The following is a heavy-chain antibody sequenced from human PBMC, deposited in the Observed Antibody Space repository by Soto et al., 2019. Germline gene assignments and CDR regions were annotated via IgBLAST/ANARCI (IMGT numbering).Heavy chain of an antibody. V-gene: IGHV3-9*01. CDR3: AKVGAAGERGYYFDY. CDR1: GFTFDDYA. Sequence: EVQLVESGGGLVQPGRSLRLSCAASGFTFDDYAMHWVRQAPGKGLEWVSGISWNSASIGYADSVKGRFTISRDNAKNSLYLQMNSLRAEDTALYYCAKVGAAGERGYYFDYWGQGTLVTVSS. CDR2: ISWNSASI. J-gene: IGHJ4*02. D-gene: IGHD6-13*01.